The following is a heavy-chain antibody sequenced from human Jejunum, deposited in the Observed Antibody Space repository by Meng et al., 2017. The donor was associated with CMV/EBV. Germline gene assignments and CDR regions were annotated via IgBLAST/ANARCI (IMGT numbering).Heavy chain of an antibody. V-gene: IGHV4-30-4*01. J-gene: IGHJ4*02. CDR2: IYESGST. CDR1: GDSIGSGDSY. D-gene: IGHD1-14*01. CDR3: AREGTNSYYFDY. Sequence: VSGDSIGSGDSYWSWIRQPPGKGLEWIGYIYESGSTSYNPSLESRVTISVDTSKNQFSLKVMSVTAADTAVYYCAREGTNSYYFDYWGQGTLVTVSS.